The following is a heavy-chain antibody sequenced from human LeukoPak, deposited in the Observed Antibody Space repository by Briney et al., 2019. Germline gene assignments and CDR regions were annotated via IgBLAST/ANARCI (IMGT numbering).Heavy chain of an antibody. D-gene: IGHD2-2*01. CDR3: ARDLGYCSSTSCPFGAFDI. CDR1: GGSISSSSYY. J-gene: IGHJ3*02. CDR2: IYYSGST. Sequence: SETLSLTCTVSGGSISSSSYYWGWIRQPPGKGLEWIGSIYYSGSTYYNPSLKSRVTISVDASKNQFSLELSSVTAADTAVYYCARDLGYCSSTSCPFGAFDIWGQGTMVTVSS. V-gene: IGHV4-39*07.